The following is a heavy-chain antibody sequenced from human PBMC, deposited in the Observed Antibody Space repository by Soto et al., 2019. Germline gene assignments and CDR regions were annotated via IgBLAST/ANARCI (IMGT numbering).Heavy chain of an antibody. Sequence: KPSETLSLTCAVYGGSFSGYYWSWIRQPPGKGLEWIGEINHSGSTNYNPSLKSRVTISIDTSKNQFSLNLSSVTAADTAVYYCARTRNLDVWGQGTTVTVSS. J-gene: IGHJ6*02. V-gene: IGHV4-34*01. CDR1: GGSFSGYY. CDR2: INHSGST. CDR3: ARTRNLDV. D-gene: IGHD1-1*01.